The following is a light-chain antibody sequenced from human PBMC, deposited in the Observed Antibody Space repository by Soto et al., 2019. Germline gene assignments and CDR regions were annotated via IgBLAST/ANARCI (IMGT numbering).Light chain of an antibody. J-gene: IGKJ1*01. CDR1: QIIDNW. CDR2: KAS. CDR3: QQYSSYWT. V-gene: IGKV1-5*03. Sequence: IQMTQSPSALSASVGDRVTITCRARQIIDNWLAWYQQKPGKAPKLLIYKASTLESGIPSRFSGSGSGTEFTLTISSLQPDDFAIYYCQQYSSYWTFGQGSKVDIK.